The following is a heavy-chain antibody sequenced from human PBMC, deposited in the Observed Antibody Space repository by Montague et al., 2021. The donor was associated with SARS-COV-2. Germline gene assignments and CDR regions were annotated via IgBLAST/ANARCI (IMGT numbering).Heavy chain of an antibody. D-gene: IGHD5-18*01. V-gene: IGHV3-30-3*01. CDR2: ISFDGTNK. J-gene: IGHJ4*02. CDR1: GFTFTSYA. CDR3: ARDQGGYSYNDY. Sequence: SLRLSCAASGFTFTSYAMHWVRQAPGKGLEWVAVISFDGTNKYYTDSVKGRFTISRDNSKNTLYLQMHNVRPEDTAVYYCARDQGGYSYNDYWGQGTLVTVSS.